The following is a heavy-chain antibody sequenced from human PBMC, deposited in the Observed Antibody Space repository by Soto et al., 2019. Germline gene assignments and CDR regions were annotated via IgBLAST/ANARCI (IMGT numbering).Heavy chain of an antibody. CDR3: TRHNLYCSSTSCYTGGYYYYYGMDV. V-gene: IGHV3-73*02. CDR2: IRSKANSYAT. CDR1: GFTFSGSA. J-gene: IGHJ6*02. Sequence: EVQLVESGGGLVQPGGSLKLSCAASGFTFSGSAMHWVRQASGKGLEWVGRIRSKANSYATAYAASVKGRFTICRDDSKNTAYPQMNSLKTEDTAVYYCTRHNLYCSSTSCYTGGYYYYYGMDVWGQGTTVTVSS. D-gene: IGHD2-2*02.